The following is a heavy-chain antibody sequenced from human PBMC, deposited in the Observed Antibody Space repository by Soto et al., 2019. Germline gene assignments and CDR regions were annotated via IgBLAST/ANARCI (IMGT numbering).Heavy chain of an antibody. CDR2: INAGSGNT. D-gene: IGHD1-7*01. CDR1: CSTFPSYV. V-gene: IGHV1-3*01. J-gene: IGHJ6*02. CDR3: ARNYWVLRNYGMDV. Sequence: GASVRSSCRTSCSTFPSYVITWVPQATGQRLEWMGWINAGSGNTKYSQKFQGRVTITRDTSASTAYMELSSLRSEDTAVYYCARNYWVLRNYGMDVWGQGTTVTVSS.